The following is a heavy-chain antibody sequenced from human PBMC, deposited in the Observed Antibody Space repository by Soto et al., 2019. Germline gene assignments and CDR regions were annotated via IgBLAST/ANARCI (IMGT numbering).Heavy chain of an antibody. CDR1: GFTFSRHW. CDR3: VRAGDYGDYFDY. J-gene: IGHJ4*02. D-gene: IGHD4-17*01. V-gene: IGHV3-74*01. CDR2: INTDGSDT. Sequence: EVQLVESGGGLVQPGGSLRLSCAASGFTFSRHWMHWVRQPPGKRPVWVSRINTDGSDTIYADAVKGRFTISRDNAKNTLSLQMTSLRAEDTAVYYCVRAGDYGDYFDYWGQGTLVTVSS.